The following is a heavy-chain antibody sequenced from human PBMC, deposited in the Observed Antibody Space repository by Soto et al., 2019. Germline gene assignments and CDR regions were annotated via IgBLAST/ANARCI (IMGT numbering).Heavy chain of an antibody. CDR2: IIPIFGTA. J-gene: IGHJ3*02. V-gene: IGHV1-69*13. CDR1: GGTFSSYA. D-gene: IGHD2-21*02. CDR3: ARDAVVTPTAFHI. Sequence: SVKVSCKASGGTFSSYAISWVRQAPGQGLEWMGGIIPIFGTANYAQKFQGRVTITADESTSTAYMELSSLRSEDTAVYYCARDAVVTPTAFHIWGQGTMVSVSS.